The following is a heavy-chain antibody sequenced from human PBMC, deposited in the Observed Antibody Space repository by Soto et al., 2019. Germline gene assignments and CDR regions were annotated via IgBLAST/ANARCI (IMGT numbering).Heavy chain of an antibody. V-gene: IGHV4-31*03. CDR2: IYYSGST. J-gene: IGHJ4*02. CDR1: GGSISSGGYY. Sequence: QVQLQESGPGLVKPSQTLSLTCTVSGGSISSGGYYWSWIRQHPGKGLEWIGYIYYSGSTYYNPSLKSRVTISVDTSKNQFSLKLSSVTAADTAVYYCARVRLALWFGDFDYWGQGTLVTVSS. D-gene: IGHD3-10*01. CDR3: ARVRLALWFGDFDY.